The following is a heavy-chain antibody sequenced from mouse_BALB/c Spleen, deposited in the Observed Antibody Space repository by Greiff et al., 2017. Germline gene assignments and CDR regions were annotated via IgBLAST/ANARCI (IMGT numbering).Heavy chain of an antibody. CDR3: ARGDRYDWAMDY. Sequence: QVQLKQSGPGLVAPSQSLSITCTVSGFSLTSYGVHWVRQPPGKGLEWLGVIWAGGSTNYNSALMSRLSISKDNSKSQVFLKMNSLQTDDTAMYYCARGDRYDWAMDYWGQGTSVTVSS. CDR1: GFSLTSYG. D-gene: IGHD2-14*01. V-gene: IGHV2-9*02. J-gene: IGHJ4*01. CDR2: IWAGGST.